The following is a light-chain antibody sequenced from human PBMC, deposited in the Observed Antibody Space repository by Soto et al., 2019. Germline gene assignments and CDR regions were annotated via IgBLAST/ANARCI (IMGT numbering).Light chain of an antibody. J-gene: IGLJ1*01. Sequence: QSVLTQPASVSGSPGQSITISCTGTSSDFYGYNYVSWYQQLPGKAPKLLIYEVTSRPSGVSNRFSGSKSGNTASLTISGLLAEDEADYYCSSYTSGSTLVFGTGTKVTVL. CDR2: EVT. V-gene: IGLV2-14*01. CDR3: SSYTSGSTLV. CDR1: SSDFYGYNY.